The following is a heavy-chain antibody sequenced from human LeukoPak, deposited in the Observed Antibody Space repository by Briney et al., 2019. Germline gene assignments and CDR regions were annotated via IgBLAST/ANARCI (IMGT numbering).Heavy chain of an antibody. CDR1: GYTFTNYG. J-gene: IGHJ4*02. Sequence: GASVKISCKASGYTFTNYGISWVRQVPGQGLEWMGWISAYNGNTNYAQKLKGRVTMTTDTSTSTAYMELRSLRSDDTAVYYCASIRSGSYLDYFDYWGQGTLVTVSS. V-gene: IGHV1-18*01. CDR2: ISAYNGNT. D-gene: IGHD1-26*01. CDR3: ASIRSGSYLDYFDY.